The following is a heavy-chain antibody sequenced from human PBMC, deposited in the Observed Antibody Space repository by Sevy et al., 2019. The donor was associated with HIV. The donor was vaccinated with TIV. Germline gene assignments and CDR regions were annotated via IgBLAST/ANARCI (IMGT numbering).Heavy chain of an antibody. J-gene: IGHJ4*02. CDR2: IYYNGHI. D-gene: IGHD1-26*01. V-gene: IGHV4-59*08. Sequence: SETLSLTCTVSGGSITSLYWNWIRQPPGKGLEWIANIYYNGHINYNPSLKSRVTLSFDTSKHQFSLRLSSVTAADTAMYYCAGENAWGRGYSWGQGTLVTVSS. CDR3: AGENAWGRGYS. CDR1: GGSITSLY.